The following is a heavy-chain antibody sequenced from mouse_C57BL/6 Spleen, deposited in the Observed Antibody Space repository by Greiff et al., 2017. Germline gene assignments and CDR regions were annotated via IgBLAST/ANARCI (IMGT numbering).Heavy chain of an antibody. J-gene: IGHJ4*01. D-gene: IGHD2-5*01. CDR3: AKPSKDAMDY. V-gene: IGHV2-5*01. CDR2: IWRGGST. Sequence: VQGVESGPGLVQPSPSLSITCTVSGFSLTSYGVHWVRQSPGKGLEWLGVIWRGGSTDYNAAFMSRLSITKDNSKSQVFFKMNSLQADDTAIYYCAKPSKDAMDYWGQGTSVTVSS. CDR1: GFSLTSYG.